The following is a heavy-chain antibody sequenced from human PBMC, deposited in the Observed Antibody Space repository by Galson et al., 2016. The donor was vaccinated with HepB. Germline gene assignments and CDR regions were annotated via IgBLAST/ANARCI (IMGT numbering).Heavy chain of an antibody. Sequence: SLRLSCAASGFTFGTYAMSWVRQAPGKGLEWVSEISGTGGSKYYADSVKGRFTISRDNSKNTLYLQMNSLRAEDTAVYFCAKKQTTWIQRSAYDYWGQGTLVIVSA. CDR2: ISGTGGSK. CDR3: AKKQTTWIQRSAYDY. D-gene: IGHD5-18*01. J-gene: IGHJ4*02. CDR1: GFTFGTYA. V-gene: IGHV3-23*01.